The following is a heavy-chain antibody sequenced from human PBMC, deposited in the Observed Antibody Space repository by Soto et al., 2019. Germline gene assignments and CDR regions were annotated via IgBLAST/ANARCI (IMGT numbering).Heavy chain of an antibody. J-gene: IGHJ4*02. CDR2: IIPILGRA. Sequence: QVQLVQSGAEVKKPGSSVKVSCKASGGTFSSYTISWVRQAPGQGLEWMGKIIPILGRANYAQKFQGRGTITADKSTRPAYMELSSLRSANTAVYYCARGSSSSWDKPAGFCDYWGQGTVVTVSS. CDR1: GGTFSSYT. D-gene: IGHD6-13*01. V-gene: IGHV1-69*08. CDR3: ARGSSSSWDKPAGFCDY.